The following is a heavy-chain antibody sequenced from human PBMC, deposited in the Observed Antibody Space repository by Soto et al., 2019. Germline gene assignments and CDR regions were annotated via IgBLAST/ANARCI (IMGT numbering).Heavy chain of an antibody. V-gene: IGHV3-7*01. D-gene: IGHD1-1*01. CDR1: GFTFNRHW. Sequence: EVQLVESGGGLVQPGGSLRLSCAVAGFTFNRHWMSLVRQTPGQGLEWVASIKEAGSEKSYVDSVKGRFTISRDNAKNSLFLQMNILRVEDTAVYYCVRTGWNPPDYWGPGTLVTVSS. J-gene: IGHJ4*02. CDR2: IKEAGSEK. CDR3: VRTGWNPPDY.